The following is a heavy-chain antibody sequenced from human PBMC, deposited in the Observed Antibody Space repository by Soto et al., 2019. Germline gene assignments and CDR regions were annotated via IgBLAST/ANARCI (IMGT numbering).Heavy chain of an antibody. CDR2: IDHSVST. D-gene: IGHD3-22*01. J-gene: IGHJ6*02. V-gene: IGHV4-34*01. Sequence: SETLSLTCAVYGVSFSAYYWSWIRQPPGKGLEWIGEIDHSVSTNYSPSLESRVTISVDTSKNQFSLKVSSVTAADTAVYHCSRIDRAIFYGMDVWGQGTRVTVSS. CDR1: GVSFSAYY. CDR3: SRIDRAIFYGMDV.